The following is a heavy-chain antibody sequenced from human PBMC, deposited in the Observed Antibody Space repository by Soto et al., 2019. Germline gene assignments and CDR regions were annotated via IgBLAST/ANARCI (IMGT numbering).Heavy chain of an antibody. Sequence: SQTLSLTCAISGDSVSSNSAAWNWTRQSPSRGLEWLGRTYYRSKWYNDYAVSVKSRITINPDTSKNQFSLQLNSVTPEDTAVYYCARVVSYQPLEEYYGMDVWGQGTTVTVSS. V-gene: IGHV6-1*01. CDR3: ARVVSYQPLEEYYGMDV. CDR1: GDSVSSNSAA. D-gene: IGHD2-2*01. CDR2: TYYRSKWYN. J-gene: IGHJ6*02.